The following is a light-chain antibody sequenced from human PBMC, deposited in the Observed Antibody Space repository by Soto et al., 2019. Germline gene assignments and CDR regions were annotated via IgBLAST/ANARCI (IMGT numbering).Light chain of an antibody. CDR1: QTVSRF. J-gene: IGKJ1*01. Sequence: DVQMTQSPSSLSASVVDRFTITFLASQTVSRFLHWYQHKLWKDPKILIYGESSLQSGVPSRFNGSGSGKDFTLTISGLQPEDFATYSCQQGFSTPWTLGQGTKVDIK. CDR2: GES. V-gene: IGKV1-39*01. CDR3: QQGFSTPWT.